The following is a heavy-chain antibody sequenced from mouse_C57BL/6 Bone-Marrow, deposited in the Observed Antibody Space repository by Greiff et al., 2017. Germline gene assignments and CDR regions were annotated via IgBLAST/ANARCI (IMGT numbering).Heavy chain of an antibody. V-gene: IGHV1-81*01. CDR3: ARVYGSSHWYFDV. Sequence: VKLMESGAELARPGASVKLSCKASGYTFTSYGISWVKQRTGQGLEWIGEIYPRSGNTYYNEKFKGKATLTADKSSSTAYMELLSLTSEDSAVYFCARVYGSSHWYFDVWGTGTTVTVSS. J-gene: IGHJ1*03. CDR2: IYPRSGNT. CDR1: GYTFTSYG. D-gene: IGHD1-1*01.